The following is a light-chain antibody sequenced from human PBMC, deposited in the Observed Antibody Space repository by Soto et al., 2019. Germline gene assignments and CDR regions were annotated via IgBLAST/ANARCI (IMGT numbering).Light chain of an antibody. CDR2: GAS. V-gene: IGKV3-20*01. J-gene: IGKJ2*01. Sequence: EIVLTQSPGTLSLSPGERATLSCRASQSVSSSSLAWYQQKPGQTPRLLIYGASSRATGIPDRFSGSGSGTDFTLTISRLEPEDFDVYYCQPYGGSQHPFGQGTKLEIK. CDR3: QPYGGSQHP. CDR1: QSVSSSS.